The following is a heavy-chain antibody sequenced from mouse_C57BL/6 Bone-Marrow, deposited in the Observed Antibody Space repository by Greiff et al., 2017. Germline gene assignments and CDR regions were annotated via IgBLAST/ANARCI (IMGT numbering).Heavy chain of an antibody. CDR3: AISTMIRSCAY. Sequence: QVQLQQPGAELVMPGASVKLSCKASGYTFTSYWMHWVKQRPGKGLEWIGEIDPSDSYTNYNQKFKGKSTLTVDKSSSTAYMQLSSLTSEDSAVYYFAISTMIRSCAYWGQGTLVTVSA. V-gene: IGHV1-69*01. J-gene: IGHJ3*01. D-gene: IGHD2-4*01. CDR1: GYTFTSYW. CDR2: IDPSDSYT.